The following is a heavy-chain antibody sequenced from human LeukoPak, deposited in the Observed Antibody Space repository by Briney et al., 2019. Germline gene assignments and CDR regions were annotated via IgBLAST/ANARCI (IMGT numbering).Heavy chain of an antibody. V-gene: IGHV3-30-3*01. Sequence: LSLTCTVSGGSMTSNWWGWVRQAPGKGLEWVSIISLDGSTEFYADSVKGRFTISRDTASNTMHLEMNNLRIEDTAVYYCMRDYMGWFDPWGQGSLVTVSS. J-gene: IGHJ5*02. D-gene: IGHD3-10*01. CDR1: GGSMTSNW. CDR2: ISLDGSTE. CDR3: MRDYMGWFDP.